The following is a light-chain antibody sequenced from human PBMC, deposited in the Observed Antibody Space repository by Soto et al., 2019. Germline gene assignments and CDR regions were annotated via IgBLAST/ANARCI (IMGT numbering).Light chain of an antibody. Sequence: QPALTQPASGYCLAGRGRSISCTGTSRDVGGYNHVSCYHHHPGKAPKLLIYDDRRRPSGVHNRFSGSTSGNTASLPISGLHAEDEADYYRSSYTSNRHYVFGTGTKVTVL. CDR2: DDR. J-gene: IGLJ1*01. V-gene: IGLV2-14*03. CDR3: SSYTSNRHYV. CDR1: SRDVGGYNH.